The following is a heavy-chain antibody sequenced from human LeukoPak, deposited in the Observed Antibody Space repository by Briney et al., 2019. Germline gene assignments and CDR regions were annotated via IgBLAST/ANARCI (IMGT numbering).Heavy chain of an antibody. D-gene: IGHD3-10*01. Sequence: WASVKVSCKASGYTFTSYYMHWVRQAPGQGLEWMGIINPSGGSTSYAQKFQGRVTMTRDTSTSTVYMELSSLRSEDTAVYYCAREAGITMVRGVPRENYYYYGMDVWGQGTTVTVSS. CDR1: GYTFTSYY. CDR3: AREAGITMVRGVPRENYYYYGMDV. CDR2: INPSGGST. J-gene: IGHJ6*02. V-gene: IGHV1-46*01.